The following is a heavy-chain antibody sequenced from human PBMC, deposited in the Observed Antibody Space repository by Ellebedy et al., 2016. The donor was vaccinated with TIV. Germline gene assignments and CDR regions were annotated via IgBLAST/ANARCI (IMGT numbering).Heavy chain of an antibody. J-gene: IGHJ6*03. CDR3: AKDSTPGQWLVLHYYYYYMDV. CDR2: ISYDGSNK. D-gene: IGHD6-19*01. CDR1: GFTFSSYG. V-gene: IGHV3-30*18. Sequence: GESLKISXAASGFTFSSYGMHWVRQAPGKGLEWVAVISYDGSNKYYADSVKGRFTISRDNSKNTLYLQMNSLRAEDTAVYYCAKDSTPGQWLVLHYYYYYMDVWGKGTTVTVSS.